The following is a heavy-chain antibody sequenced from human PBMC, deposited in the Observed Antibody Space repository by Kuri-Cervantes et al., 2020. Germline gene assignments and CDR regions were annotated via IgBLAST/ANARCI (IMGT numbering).Heavy chain of an antibody. D-gene: IGHD6-13*01. Sequence: SGPTLVKPTQTLTLTCTLSGLSLSTSGVGVGWIRQPPGKALEWLALIYWDDDKRYGPSLKSRLTITKDTSKNQVVLTMTNMDPVDTATYYCAHRRVGFSSSWYGDAFDIWGQGTMVTVSS. CDR3: AHRRVGFSSSWYGDAFDI. J-gene: IGHJ3*02. CDR2: IYWDDDK. V-gene: IGHV2-5*05. CDR1: GLSLSTSGVG.